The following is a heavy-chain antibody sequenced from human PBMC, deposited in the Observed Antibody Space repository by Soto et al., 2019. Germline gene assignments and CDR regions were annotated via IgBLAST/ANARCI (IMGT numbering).Heavy chain of an antibody. CDR3: ARRSLAQPKNTWFDP. CDR1: GDTIISSVFY. Sequence: LSETLSLTCTVSGDTIISSVFYWVWVRQPPGKGLEWIGSIFYLGSSYYNPSLKSRVTMSVDTSKNQFSLRLRSVTAADTALYFCARRSLAQPKNTWFDPWGQGIVVTISS. J-gene: IGHJ5*02. CDR2: IFYLGSS. D-gene: IGHD3-3*02. V-gene: IGHV4-39*01.